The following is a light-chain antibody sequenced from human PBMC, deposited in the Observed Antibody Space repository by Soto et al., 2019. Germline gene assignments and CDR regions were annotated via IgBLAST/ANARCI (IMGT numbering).Light chain of an antibody. CDR3: QQRSTCPRA. CDR1: QSVRSS. J-gene: IGKJ5*01. V-gene: IGKV3-11*01. CDR2: DAC. Sequence: SSSSMSGSQGERVTXSCRASQSVRSSLAWYQQNPGHAPRLLIYDACNRATGNRGGFSGTGYRTDLTLTIPTLVIEDFAVYYCQQRSTCPRAFGQGTRLEI.